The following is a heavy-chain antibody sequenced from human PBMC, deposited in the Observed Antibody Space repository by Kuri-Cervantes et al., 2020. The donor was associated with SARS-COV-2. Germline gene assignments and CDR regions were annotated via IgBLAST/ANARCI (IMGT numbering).Heavy chain of an antibody. Sequence: SETLSLTCSVSGGSINNYYWSWIRQPPGKGLEWIGYFYSSGITNYDPSLKTRVTISADTSKNQLSLKLTSVTAADTAIYYCARHYAFDRFHKWGQGTQVTVSS. V-gene: IGHV4-59*01. D-gene: IGHD3-9*01. CDR3: ARHYAFDRFHK. CDR2: FYSSGIT. J-gene: IGHJ4*02. CDR1: GGSINNYY.